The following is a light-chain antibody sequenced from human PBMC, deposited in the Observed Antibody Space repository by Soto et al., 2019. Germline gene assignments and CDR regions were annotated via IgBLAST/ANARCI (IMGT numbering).Light chain of an antibody. J-gene: IGKJ1*01. V-gene: IGKV1-5*01. CDR2: YVS. CDR1: QSLSSW. CDR3: QQFKDYVWT. Sequence: DIQMTQSPSTLSASVGDRVTITCRASQSLSSWLAWYQQKPGKAPKLLIYYVSSLESGVPSRFSGSGSGTEFTLTISSLQPDDFATYYCQQFKDYVWTFGQGTKVDIK.